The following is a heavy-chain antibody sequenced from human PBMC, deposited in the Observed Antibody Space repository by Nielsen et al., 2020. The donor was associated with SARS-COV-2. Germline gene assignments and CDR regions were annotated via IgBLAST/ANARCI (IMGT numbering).Heavy chain of an antibody. V-gene: IGHV3-30-3*01. D-gene: IGHD3-22*01. CDR1: GFTFSRSG. J-gene: IGHJ4*02. CDR2: ISYDGGNK. Sequence: GRSLRLSCAASGFTFSRSGMHWVRQAPGKGLDGVAVISYDGGNKDYADSVKGRFTISRDNSENTLYLQMTSLRAEDTAVYYCARETYYYDTSGYSFDYWGQGTLVTVSS. CDR3: ARETYYYDTSGYSFDY.